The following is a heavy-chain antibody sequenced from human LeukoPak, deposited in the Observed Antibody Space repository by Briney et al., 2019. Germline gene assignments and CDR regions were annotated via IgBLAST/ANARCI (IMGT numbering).Heavy chain of an antibody. J-gene: IGHJ4*02. D-gene: IGHD3-22*01. CDR1: GGSISSSNW. CDR2: IYHSGRT. V-gene: IGHV4-4*02. Sequence: SETLSLTCAVSGGSISSSNWWRWVRPPPGKGLEWIGEIYHSGRTNSNPSLKSRVTISVDTSKNQFSLKLSSVTAADTAVYYCARFGYYDSSGPTRMVDYWGQGTLVTVSS. CDR3: ARFGYYDSSGPTRMVDY.